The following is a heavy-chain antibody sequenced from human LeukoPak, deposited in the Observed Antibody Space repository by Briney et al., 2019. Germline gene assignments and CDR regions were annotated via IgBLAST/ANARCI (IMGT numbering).Heavy chain of an antibody. Sequence: GASVKVSCKASGYTFTSYDINWVRQATGQGLEWMGWMNPNSGNTGYAQKFQGRVTMTRNTSISTAYVELSSLRSEDTAVYYCARACSGGSCHPIRDAFDIWGQGTMVTVSS. CDR2: MNPNSGNT. V-gene: IGHV1-8*01. CDR1: GYTFTSYD. D-gene: IGHD2-15*01. CDR3: ARACSGGSCHPIRDAFDI. J-gene: IGHJ3*02.